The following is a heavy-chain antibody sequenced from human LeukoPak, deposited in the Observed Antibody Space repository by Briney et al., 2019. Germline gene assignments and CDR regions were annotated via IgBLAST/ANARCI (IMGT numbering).Heavy chain of an antibody. Sequence: SETLSLTCAVYGGSFSGYYWSWIRQPPGKGLEWIGEINHSGSTNYNPSLKSRVTISVDTSKNQFSLTLSSVTAADTAVYYCARCPVDGSDSSGRRWFDPWGQGTLVTVSS. CDR2: INHSGST. D-gene: IGHD3-22*01. CDR3: ARCPVDGSDSSGRRWFDP. CDR1: GGSFSGYY. J-gene: IGHJ5*02. V-gene: IGHV4-34*01.